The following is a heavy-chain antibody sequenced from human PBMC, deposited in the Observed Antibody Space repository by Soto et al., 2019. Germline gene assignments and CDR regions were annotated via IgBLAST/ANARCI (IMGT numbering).Heavy chain of an antibody. V-gene: IGHV3-9*01. Sequence: DVQLVESGGGLVQPGRSLRLSCAASGFTFDDYAMHWVRQAPGKGLEWVSGISWNSGSIGYADSVKGRFTISRDNAKNSLYLQMNSLRAEDTALYYCAKGSSGWSYFDYWGQGTLVTVSS. CDR2: ISWNSGSI. J-gene: IGHJ4*02. D-gene: IGHD6-19*01. CDR3: AKGSSGWSYFDY. CDR1: GFTFDDYA.